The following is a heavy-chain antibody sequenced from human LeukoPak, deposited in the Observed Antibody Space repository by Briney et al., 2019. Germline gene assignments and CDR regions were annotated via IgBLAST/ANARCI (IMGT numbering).Heavy chain of an antibody. J-gene: IGHJ4*02. V-gene: IGHV3-43*02. Sequence: PGGSLRLSCAASGFTFDEYAIHWVRQAPGKGLEWVSLISEDGSRTYYADSVKGRFTISRDNSKNFLYLQMNSLRTEDTAFYYCAKDLTQLYLAFDYWGQGTLVTVSS. CDR3: AKDLTQLYLAFDY. D-gene: IGHD5-18*01. CDR1: GFTFDEYA. CDR2: ISEDGSRT.